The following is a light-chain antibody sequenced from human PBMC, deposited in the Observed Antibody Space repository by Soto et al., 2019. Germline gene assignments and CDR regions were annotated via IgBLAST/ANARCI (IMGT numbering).Light chain of an antibody. J-gene: IGKJ5*01. CDR2: GAS. CDR3: QQYNKWPPIT. Sequence: EIVMTQSPATPSVSPGERATVSCRPSQSVSDNLAWYQQKPGQAPRLLIYGASTRATGIPARFSGSGSGTEFTLTISSLQSEDFAVYYCQQYNKWPPITFGQGTRLEIK. V-gene: IGKV3-15*01. CDR1: QSVSDN.